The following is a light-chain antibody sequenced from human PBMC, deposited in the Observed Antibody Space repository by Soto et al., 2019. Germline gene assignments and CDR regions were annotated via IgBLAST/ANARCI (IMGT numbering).Light chain of an antibody. Sequence: QSALTQPASVSGSPGQSITISCTGTSSDVGGYNYVSWYQQHPGKAPKLMIYEVSNRPSGVSNRFSGSKSANTASLTISGLQAEDEADYYCSSYTGSSTLGVFGGGTQLTVL. J-gene: IGLJ3*02. CDR1: SSDVGGYNY. CDR3: SSYTGSSTLGV. CDR2: EVS. V-gene: IGLV2-14*01.